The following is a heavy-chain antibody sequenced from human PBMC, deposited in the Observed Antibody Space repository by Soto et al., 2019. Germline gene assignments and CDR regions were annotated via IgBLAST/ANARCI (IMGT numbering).Heavy chain of an antibody. V-gene: IGHV1-3*01. CDR3: ARAPHPDPYNSVYDPRTQYFQH. CDR1: GYTFTSYA. J-gene: IGHJ1*01. D-gene: IGHD5-12*01. CDR2: INAGNGNT. Sequence: QVQLVQSGAEVKKPGASVKVSCKASGYTFTSYAMHWVRQAPGQRLEWMGWINAGNGNTKYSQKFQSRVTITRDTSASTAYMELSSLRAEDTAVYYCARAPHPDPYNSVYDPRTQYFQHCGQGTLDTDSS.